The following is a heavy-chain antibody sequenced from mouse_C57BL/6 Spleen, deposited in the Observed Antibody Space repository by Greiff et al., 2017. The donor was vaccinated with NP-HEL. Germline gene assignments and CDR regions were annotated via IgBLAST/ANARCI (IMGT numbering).Heavy chain of an antibody. J-gene: IGHJ4*01. CDR1: GYSITSGYD. D-gene: IGHD2-3*01. CDR2: ISYSGST. CDR3: ARGEYDGYYGGDAMDY. V-gene: IGHV3-1*01. Sequence: EVQLVESGPGMVKPSPSLSLTCTVTGYSITSGYDWHWIRHFPGNKLEWMGYISYSGSTNYNPSLKSRISITHDTSKNHFFLKLNSVTTEDTATYYCARGEYDGYYGGDAMDYWGQGTSVTVSS.